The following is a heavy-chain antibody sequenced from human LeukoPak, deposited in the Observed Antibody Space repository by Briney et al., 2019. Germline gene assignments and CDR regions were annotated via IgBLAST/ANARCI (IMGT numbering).Heavy chain of an antibody. V-gene: IGHV4-59*01. CDR2: IYYSGST. Sequence: SESLSLTCTVSGGSISSYYWSWIRQPPGKGLEWIGYIYYSGSTNYNPSLKSRVTISVDTSKNQFSLKLSSVTAADTAVYYCARGGPEYYYYYMDVWGKGTTVTISS. J-gene: IGHJ6*03. CDR3: ARGGPEYYYYYMDV. CDR1: GGSISSYY.